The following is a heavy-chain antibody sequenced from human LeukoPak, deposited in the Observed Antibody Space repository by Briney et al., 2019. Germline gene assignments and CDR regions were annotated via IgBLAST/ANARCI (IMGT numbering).Heavy chain of an antibody. Sequence: GGSLRLSCAASGFTFSSYAMSWVRQAPGKGLEWVSATSGSGGSTYYADSVKGRFTISRDNSKNTLYLQMNSLRAEDTAVYYCAKDGDSTNNYYYYYGMDVWGKGTTVTVSS. CDR2: TSGSGGST. CDR1: GFTFSSYA. CDR3: AKDGDSTNNYYYYYGMDV. J-gene: IGHJ6*04. D-gene: IGHD4-17*01. V-gene: IGHV3-23*01.